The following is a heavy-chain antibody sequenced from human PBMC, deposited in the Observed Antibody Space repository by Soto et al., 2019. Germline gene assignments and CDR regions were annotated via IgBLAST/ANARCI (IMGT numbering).Heavy chain of an antibody. V-gene: IGHV5-51*01. D-gene: IGHD6-13*01. CDR2: IYPGDSDT. CDR1: GYSFTSYW. CDR3: ARTAAAGKYSYGMDV. J-gene: IGHJ6*02. Sequence: GESLKISCKGSGYSFTSYWIGWVRQMPGKGLELMGIIYPGDSDTRYSPSFQGQVTISADKSISTAYLQWSSLKASDTAMYYCARTAAAGKYSYGMDVWGQGTTVTVSS.